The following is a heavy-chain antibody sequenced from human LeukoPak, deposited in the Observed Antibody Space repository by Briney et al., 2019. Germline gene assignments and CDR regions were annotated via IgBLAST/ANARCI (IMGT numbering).Heavy chain of an antibody. CDR1: GGSFSGYY. CDR3: ARDFDSSGYLTA. D-gene: IGHD3-22*01. Sequence: SETLSLTCAVYGGSFSGYYWSWIRQPPGKGLEWIGEINHSGSTNYNPSLKSRVTISVDTSKNQFSLKLSSVTAADTAVYYCARDFDSSGYLTAWGQGTLVTVSS. CDR2: INHSGST. V-gene: IGHV4-34*01. J-gene: IGHJ4*02.